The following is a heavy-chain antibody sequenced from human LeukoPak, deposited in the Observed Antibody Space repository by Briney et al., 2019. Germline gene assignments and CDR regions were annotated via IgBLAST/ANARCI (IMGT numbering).Heavy chain of an antibody. CDR3: ARSSNMVRGAGLDP. CDR1: GGSISSGGYY. J-gene: IGHJ5*02. V-gene: IGHV4-31*03. CDR2: IYYSGST. D-gene: IGHD3-10*01. Sequence: PSETLSLTCTVSGGSISSGGYYWSWIRQHPGKGLEWIGYIYYSGSTYYNPSLKSRVTISVDTSKNQFSLKLSSVTAADTAVYYCARSSNMVRGAGLDPWGQGTLVTVSS.